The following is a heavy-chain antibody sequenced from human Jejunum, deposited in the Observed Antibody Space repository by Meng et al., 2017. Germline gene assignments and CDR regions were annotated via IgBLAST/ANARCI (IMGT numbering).Heavy chain of an antibody. D-gene: IGHD2-21*02. CDR3: VRGIGPPVTAGAY. J-gene: IGHJ4*02. Sequence: SETLSLTCTVFGGSTSSDTHRWSWIRQSAGKGLEWIGRIFASGSTNYNPYLKSRVTMSVDTSNNLFSLKLSSVTAADTATYCCVRGIGPPVTAGAYWGQGTLVTVSS. CDR1: GGSTSSDTHR. V-gene: IGHV4-61*02. CDR2: IFASGST.